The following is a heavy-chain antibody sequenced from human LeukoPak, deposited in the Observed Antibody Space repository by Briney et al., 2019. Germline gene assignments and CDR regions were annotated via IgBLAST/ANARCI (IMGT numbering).Heavy chain of an antibody. CDR3: VKARMPHCGTDCLES. D-gene: IGHD2-21*02. J-gene: IGHJ4*02. Sequence: PGGSLRLSCAASGFTFSNYGMSWVRQAPEKGLEWVSVIRGSGGGTYYADSVKGRFTISRDNSKNTVYLQMNSLRAEDTAVYYCVKARMPHCGTDCLESWGQGTLVTVSS. V-gene: IGHV3-23*01. CDR2: IRGSGGGT. CDR1: GFTFSNYG.